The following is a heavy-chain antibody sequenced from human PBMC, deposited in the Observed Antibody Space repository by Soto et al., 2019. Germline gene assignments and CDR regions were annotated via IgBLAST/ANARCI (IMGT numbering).Heavy chain of an antibody. CDR3: ARRGSR. V-gene: IGHV3-48*03. CDR1: GFTFSSSE. J-gene: IGHJ3*01. D-gene: IGHD2-15*01. CDR2: IHPGGQTI. Sequence: EVHLVESGGGLVQPGGSLRLSCAASGFTFSSSEMYWVRQAPGKGLECISYIHPGGQTIFYAESVKGRFTISRDNAKHSVYLQMNSLRAEDTAVYYCARRGSRWGRGTKVTVSS.